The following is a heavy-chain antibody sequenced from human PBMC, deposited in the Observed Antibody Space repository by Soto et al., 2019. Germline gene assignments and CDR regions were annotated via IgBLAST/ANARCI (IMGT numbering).Heavy chain of an antibody. CDR3: ARGGRYGSGKDYYYGMDV. V-gene: IGHV1-18*01. Sequence: QVQLVQSGAEVKKPGASVKVSCKAFGYTFTSYGISWVRQAPGQGLEWMGWISVNSGNTNYAQKLQGRVTMTTDTSTSTAYMELRSLRSDDTAVYYCARGGRYGSGKDYYYGMDVWGQGTTVTVPS. CDR1: GYTFTSYG. D-gene: IGHD3-10*01. CDR2: ISVNSGNT. J-gene: IGHJ6*02.